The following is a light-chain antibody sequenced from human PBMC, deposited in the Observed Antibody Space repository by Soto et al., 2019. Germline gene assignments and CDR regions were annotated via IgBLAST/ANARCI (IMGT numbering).Light chain of an antibody. CDR2: EVG. V-gene: IGLV2-14*01. J-gene: IGLJ1*01. CDR3: CSYASGSIYV. Sequence: QSVLTHPASVSWSPGQSITISCTGTSSDVGAFNYVSWYLQYPGKAPKLMIYEVGNRPSGVSNRFSGSKSGNTASLTISGLQAEDEADYYCCSYASGSIYVFGTGTKVTVL. CDR1: SSDVGAFNY.